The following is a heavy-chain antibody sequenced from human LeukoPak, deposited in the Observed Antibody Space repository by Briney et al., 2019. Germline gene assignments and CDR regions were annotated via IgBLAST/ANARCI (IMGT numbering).Heavy chain of an antibody. CDR1: GFTFSSYA. Sequence: GGSLRLSGAAFGFTFSSYAMSWFRQAPGKGLEGFSAISGSGGSTYYADSVKGRFTISRDNSKNTLYLQMNSLRAEDTAVYYCAKEGAAAGLFDYWGQATLVTVSS. V-gene: IGHV3-23*01. CDR2: ISGSGGST. J-gene: IGHJ4*02. CDR3: AKEGAAAGLFDY. D-gene: IGHD6-13*01.